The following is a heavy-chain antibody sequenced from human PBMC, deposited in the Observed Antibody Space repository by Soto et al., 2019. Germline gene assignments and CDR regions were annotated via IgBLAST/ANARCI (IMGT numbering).Heavy chain of an antibody. Sequence: PGGSLRLSCAASGFTFSSHWMHWVRQTPGKGLVWVSRINSDGSTTNYADSVKGRFTISRDNALDTLYLQMNSLRADDAAVYFCTRGSPGHFDILTGQDYWGQGTLVTVSS. J-gene: IGHJ4*02. CDR2: INSDGSTT. V-gene: IGHV3-74*01. D-gene: IGHD3-9*01. CDR1: GFTFSSHW. CDR3: TRGSPGHFDILTGQDY.